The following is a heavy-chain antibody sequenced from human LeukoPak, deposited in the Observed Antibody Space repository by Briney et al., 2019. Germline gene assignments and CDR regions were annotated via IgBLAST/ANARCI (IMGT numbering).Heavy chain of an antibody. D-gene: IGHD3-10*01. CDR3: ARVGDLFGAHRVRGLPPDYYYMDV. CDR1: GGSITDYF. J-gene: IGHJ6*03. CDR2: VNHSGSS. Sequence: SETLSLTCALSGGSITDYFYNWVRQPPGKGLEWIGEVNHSGSSTYNPSLKSRVIISLDTSKNQFSPKLSSVTAADTAVYYCARVGDLFGAHRVRGLPPDYYYMDVWGKGTTVTVSS. V-gene: IGHV4-34*01.